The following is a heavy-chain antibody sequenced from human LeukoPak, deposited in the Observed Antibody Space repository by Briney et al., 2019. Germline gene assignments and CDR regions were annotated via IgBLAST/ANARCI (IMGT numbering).Heavy chain of an antibody. CDR2: INPNSGGT. J-gene: IGHJ4*02. CDR1: GYTFTNYA. Sequence: ASVKVSCKASGYTFTNYAISWVRQAPGQGLEWMGWINPNSGGTNYAQKFQGRVTMTRDTSISTAYMELSRLRSDDTAVYYCARVVKGSYYYDSSGYWYYFDYWGQGTLVTVSS. V-gene: IGHV1-2*02. CDR3: ARVVKGSYYYDSSGYWYYFDY. D-gene: IGHD3-22*01.